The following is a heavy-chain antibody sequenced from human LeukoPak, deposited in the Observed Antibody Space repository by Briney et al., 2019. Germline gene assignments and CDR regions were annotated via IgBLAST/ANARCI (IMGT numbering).Heavy chain of an antibody. CDR1: GGSINNYY. V-gene: IGHV4-4*07. Sequence: SETLSLTCTVSGGSINNYYWSWIRQPAGKGLEWIGRIYTSGSTNYNPSLKSRVTMSVDTSKNQFSLKVSSVTAADTAMYYCARDVESYGDYPNWFDPWGQGTLVTVSS. CDR2: IYTSGST. J-gene: IGHJ5*02. D-gene: IGHD4-17*01. CDR3: ARDVESYGDYPNWFDP.